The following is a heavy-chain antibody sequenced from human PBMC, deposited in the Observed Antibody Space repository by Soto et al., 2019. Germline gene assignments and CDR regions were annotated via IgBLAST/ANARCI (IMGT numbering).Heavy chain of an antibody. V-gene: IGHV3-30*18. CDR3: AKEEYRGSSFDY. J-gene: IGHJ4*02. CDR1: GFTFSSYG. Sequence: PGGSLRLSCAASGFTFSSYGMHWFRQAPGKGLEWVARISYDGSKKVYADSVKGRFTISRDNSKDTLYLQVNSLRAEDTAVFYCAKEEYRGSSFDYCGEGTLGT. D-gene: IGHD1-26*01. CDR2: ISYDGSKK.